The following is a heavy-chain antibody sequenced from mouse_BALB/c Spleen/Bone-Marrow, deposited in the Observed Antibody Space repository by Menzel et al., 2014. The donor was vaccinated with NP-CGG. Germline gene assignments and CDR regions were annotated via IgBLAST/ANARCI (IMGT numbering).Heavy chain of an antibody. CDR1: GYTFTSYY. CDR3: TRSNGNWFAY. J-gene: IGHJ3*01. Sequence: QVQLQQSGAELVKPGASVKLSCKASGYTFTSYYMYWVKQRPGQGLEWIGEINPSNGGTNFNEKFKNKATLTVDKSSSTAYMQLSSLIFEDSAVYYCTRSNGNWFAYWGQGTLVPVSA. CDR2: INPSNGGT. D-gene: IGHD2-1*01. V-gene: IGHV1S81*02.